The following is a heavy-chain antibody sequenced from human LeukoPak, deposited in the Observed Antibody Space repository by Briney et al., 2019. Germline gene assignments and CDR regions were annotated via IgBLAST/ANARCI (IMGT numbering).Heavy chain of an antibody. J-gene: IGHJ6*03. CDR2: KNHSGRN. D-gene: IGHD3-3*01. CDR1: GGYFSGYY. CDR3: ARGITIFGVAGDYYYYHMDV. V-gene: IGHV4-34*01. Sequence: SETLSLTCAVYGGYFSGYYWSWIRQPPRKRLEWIGEKNHSGRNNVFPSLKSRVSISVDSYKNQFSLTLSSVDASDTPVYYCARGITIFGVAGDYYYYHMDVWGKGATVTVSS.